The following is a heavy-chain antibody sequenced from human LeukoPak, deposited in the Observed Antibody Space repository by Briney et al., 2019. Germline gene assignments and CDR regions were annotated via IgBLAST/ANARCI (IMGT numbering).Heavy chain of an antibody. CDR2: IRSKANRYAT. J-gene: IGHJ4*02. Sequence: GGSLKLSCAASGFTFSGSAMHWGRQAPGKGLGWVGRIRSKANRYATAYAASVKGRFTISRNDSKNTAYLQVNSLKTEDTAVYYCTTPGDTAMPNFDYWGQGSLVTVSS. V-gene: IGHV3-73*01. CDR3: TTPGDTAMPNFDY. CDR1: GFTFSGSA. D-gene: IGHD5-18*01.